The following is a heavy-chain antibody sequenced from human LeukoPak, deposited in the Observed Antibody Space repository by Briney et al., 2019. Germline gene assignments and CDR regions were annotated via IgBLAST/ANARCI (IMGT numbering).Heavy chain of an antibody. CDR2: IYYSGST. D-gene: IGHD1-20*01. J-gene: IGHJ4*02. V-gene: IGHV4-59*01. CDR3: ARGNWNDLLDY. Sequence: PSETLSLTCTVSGGSISSYYWSWIRQPPGKGLEWIGYIYYSGSTNYNPSLKSRVTISVDTSKNQSSLKLSSVTAADTAVYYCARGNWNDLLDYWGQGTLVTVSS. CDR1: GGSISSYY.